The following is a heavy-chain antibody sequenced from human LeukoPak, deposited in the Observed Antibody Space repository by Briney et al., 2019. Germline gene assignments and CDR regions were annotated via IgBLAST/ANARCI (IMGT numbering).Heavy chain of an antibody. CDR2: MYHSGST. CDR1: GYSISSGYY. J-gene: IGHJ3*02. Sequence: PSETLSLTCTVSGYSISSGYYWGWIRQPPGKGLEWIGSMYHSGSTYYNPSLKSRVTISVDTSKNQFSLKLGSVTAADTAVYYCARVITILRGAFDIWGQGTMVTVSS. D-gene: IGHD3-9*01. CDR3: ARVITILRGAFDI. V-gene: IGHV4-38-2*02.